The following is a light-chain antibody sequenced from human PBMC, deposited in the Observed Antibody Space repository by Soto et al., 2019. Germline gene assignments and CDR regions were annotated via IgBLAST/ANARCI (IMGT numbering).Light chain of an antibody. Sequence: DIPMPQSPSTLSASVGDRVTITCRASQSISAWLAWYQQKPGKAPKLLIYDASTLESGVPSRFSGSGAGTDFTLTISSLQTDDFATYYCQQYNTYPAFGQGTKVEIK. CDR1: QSISAW. CDR3: QQYNTYPA. V-gene: IGKV1-5*01. J-gene: IGKJ1*01. CDR2: DAS.